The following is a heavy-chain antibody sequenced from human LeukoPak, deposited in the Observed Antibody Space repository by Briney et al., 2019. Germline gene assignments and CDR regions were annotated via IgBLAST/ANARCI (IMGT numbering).Heavy chain of an antibody. Sequence: GGSLRLSCAASGFTFSSYAMSWVRQAPGKGLEWVSAISGSGGSTYYADSVKGRFTISRDNSDNTLSLQMNSLRAEDTAVYLCTKGGGPMSATTERYSFDHWGRGTLVTVSS. V-gene: IGHV3-23*01. D-gene: IGHD4-17*01. J-gene: IGHJ4*02. CDR1: GFTFSSYA. CDR3: TKGGGPMSATTERYSFDH. CDR2: ISGSGGST.